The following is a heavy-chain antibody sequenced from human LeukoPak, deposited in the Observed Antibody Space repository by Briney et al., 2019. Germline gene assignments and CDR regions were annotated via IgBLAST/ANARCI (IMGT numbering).Heavy chain of an antibody. CDR3: ARGRWGLGHYYYYMDV. V-gene: IGHV1-8*03. J-gene: IGHJ6*03. CDR1: GYTFTSYD. CDR2: MNPNSGNT. D-gene: IGHD7-27*01. Sequence: ASVKVSCKASGYTFTSYDINWVRQATGQGLEWMGWMNPNSGNTGYAQKFQGRVTITRNTSISTAYMELSSLRSEDTAVYYCARGRWGLGHYYYYMDVWGKGTTATVSS.